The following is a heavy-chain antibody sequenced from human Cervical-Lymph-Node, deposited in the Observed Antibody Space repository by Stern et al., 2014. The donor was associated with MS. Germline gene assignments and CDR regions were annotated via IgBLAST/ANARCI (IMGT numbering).Heavy chain of an antibody. D-gene: IGHD1-26*01. Sequence: QLQLQESGPGLVKPSQTLSLTCTVSGGSISSGSYYWSWIRQPAGKGLEWIGRIYTSGSTNYNPSLQSRVTISVDTYQNQFSLKLSSVTAADTAVYYCARDRWELLNWFDPWGQGTLVTVSS. J-gene: IGHJ5*02. CDR1: GGSISSGSYY. CDR3: ARDRWELLNWFDP. CDR2: IYTSGST. V-gene: IGHV4-61*02.